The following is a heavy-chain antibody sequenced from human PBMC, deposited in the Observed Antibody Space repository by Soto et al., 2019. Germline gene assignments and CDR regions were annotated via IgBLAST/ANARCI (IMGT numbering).Heavy chain of an antibody. J-gene: IGHJ4*02. V-gene: IGHV4-59*02. CDR2: VHYSGST. Sequence: SETLSLTCTVSGGSVSSNYWSWIRQSPGKGLEWIGYVHYSGSTNYNPSLKSRVTVSLDTSKNQFSLKLSSVTAADTAVYYCARDLPTYYYDNSGFPLGYWGRGTLVTVSS. CDR1: GGSVSSNY. D-gene: IGHD3-22*01. CDR3: ARDLPTYYYDNSGFPLGY.